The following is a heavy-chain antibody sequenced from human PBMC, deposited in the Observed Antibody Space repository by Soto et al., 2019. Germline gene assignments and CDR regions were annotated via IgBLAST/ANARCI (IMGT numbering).Heavy chain of an antibody. D-gene: IGHD2-2*01. CDR2: IYYSGST. J-gene: IGHJ4*02. Sequence: SETLSLTCTVSGGSISSYYWSWIRQPPGKGLEWIGYIYYSGSTNYNPSLKSRVTISVDTSKNQFSLKLSSVTAADTAVYYCARHEGCSSTSCSYFDYWGQGTLVTVSS. CDR1: GGSISSYY. CDR3: ARHEGCSSTSCSYFDY. V-gene: IGHV4-59*08.